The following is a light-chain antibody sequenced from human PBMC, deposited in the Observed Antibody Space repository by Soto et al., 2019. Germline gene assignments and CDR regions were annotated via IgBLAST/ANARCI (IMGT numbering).Light chain of an antibody. CDR2: AAS. CDR3: QQYTTSTWT. Sequence: ELVLTQSPGTMSLSPGERATLSCRASQSVSSSYLVWHQQKPGQAPRLLIYAASRRATGIPDRFSGSGSGTDFTLTISRLEPEDFAVYYCQQYTTSTWTFGQ. J-gene: IGKJ1*01. CDR1: QSVSSSY. V-gene: IGKV3-20*01.